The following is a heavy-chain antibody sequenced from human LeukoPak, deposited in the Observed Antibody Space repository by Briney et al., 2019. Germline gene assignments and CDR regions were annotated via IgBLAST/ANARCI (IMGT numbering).Heavy chain of an antibody. CDR2: IYPGDSDT. CDR1: GYRFSSYW. D-gene: IGHD6-19*01. J-gene: IGHJ4*02. Sequence: GESLKISCKGSGYRFSSYWIGWVRQMPGKGLEWMGIIYPGDSDTKYSPSFQGQVTISADKSISTAYLQWSSLKASDTAMYFYARREIPSSGWDYWGQGTLVTVSS. CDR3: ARREIPSSGWDY. V-gene: IGHV5-51*01.